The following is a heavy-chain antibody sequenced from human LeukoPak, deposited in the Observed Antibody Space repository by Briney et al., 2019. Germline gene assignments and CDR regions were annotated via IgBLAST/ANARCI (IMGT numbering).Heavy chain of an antibody. CDR2: INQVGSEK. V-gene: IGHV3-7*03. J-gene: IGHJ4*02. CDR1: GFTFSSYW. D-gene: IGHD6-13*01. Sequence: GGSLRLSCAASGFTFSSYWMNWVRQAPGKGLEWVASINQVGSEKYYVDSVKGRFTISRDSAKNSLYLQINSLRAEDTAVYYCARDGAAAGLYFDYWGQGTLVTVSS. CDR3: ARDGAAAGLYFDY.